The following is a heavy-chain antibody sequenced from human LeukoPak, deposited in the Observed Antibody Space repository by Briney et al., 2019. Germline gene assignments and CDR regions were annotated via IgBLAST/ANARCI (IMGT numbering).Heavy chain of an antibody. CDR2: IGGSGGST. CDR3: AKGGGRVVVPAAILVFG. Sequence: GGSLRLPCAASGFTFSSYAMSWVRRAPGKGREWVSAIGGSGGSTYYADSVKGRFTISRDNSKNTLYLQMNSLRAEDTAVYYCAKGGGRVVVPAAILVFGRGQGTLVTVSS. V-gene: IGHV3-23*01. D-gene: IGHD2-2*01. CDR1: GFTFSSYA. J-gene: IGHJ1*01.